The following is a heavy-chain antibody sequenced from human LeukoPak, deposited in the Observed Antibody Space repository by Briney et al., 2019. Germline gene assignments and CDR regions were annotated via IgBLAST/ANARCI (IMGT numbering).Heavy chain of an antibody. CDR3: ARLEDSSGYYDY. Sequence: SQTLSLTCTVSGGSISSCGYYWSWIRQHPGKGLEWLGYIYYSGSTYYNPSLKSRVTISVDTSKNQFSLKLSSVTAADTAVYYCARLEDSSGYYDYWGQGTLVTVSS. J-gene: IGHJ4*02. D-gene: IGHD3-22*01. CDR2: IYYSGST. CDR1: GGSISSCGYY. V-gene: IGHV4-31*03.